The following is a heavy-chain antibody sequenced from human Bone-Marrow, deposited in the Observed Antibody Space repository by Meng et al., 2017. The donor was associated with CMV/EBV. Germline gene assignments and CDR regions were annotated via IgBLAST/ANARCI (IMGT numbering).Heavy chain of an antibody. CDR1: GFTVSSNY. Sequence: GESLKISCAASGFTVSSNYMSWVRQAPGKGLEWGSVIYSGGSTYYADSVKGRFTISRDNSKNTLYLQMNSLRAEDTAVYYCARARTVTKTTDVWGQGTTVTVSS. D-gene: IGHD4-11*01. CDR3: ARARTVTKTTDV. V-gene: IGHV3-66*01. CDR2: IYSGGST. J-gene: IGHJ6*02.